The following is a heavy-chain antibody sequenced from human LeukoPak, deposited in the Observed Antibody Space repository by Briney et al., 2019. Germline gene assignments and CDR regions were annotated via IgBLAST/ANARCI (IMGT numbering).Heavy chain of an antibody. J-gene: IGHJ5*02. D-gene: IGHD3-16*01. CDR1: GGSINSYY. V-gene: IGHV4-59*01. CDR3: ARGSSWGEHA. CDR2: IFYTGTT. Sequence: SETLSLTCSDSGGSINSYYWSWIRQPPGRGLDWIGYIFYTGTTKYNPSLMSRLTISVDRSMNQFSMKLTSVTGADTALYYCARGSSWGEHAWGQGILVTVSS.